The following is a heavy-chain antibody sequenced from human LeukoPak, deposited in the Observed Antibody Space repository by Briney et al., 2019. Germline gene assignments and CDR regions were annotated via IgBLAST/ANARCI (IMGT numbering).Heavy chain of an antibody. CDR2: ISAYNGNT. CDR3: ARDPPTMYGSGSHIDY. Sequence: ASVKVSCKASGYTFTSYVISWVRQAPGQGLEWMGWISAYNGNTNYAQKLQGRVTMTTDTSTSTAYMELRSLRSGDTAVYYCARDPPTMYGSGSHIDYWGQGTLVTVSS. J-gene: IGHJ4*02. D-gene: IGHD3-10*01. V-gene: IGHV1-18*01. CDR1: GYTFTSYV.